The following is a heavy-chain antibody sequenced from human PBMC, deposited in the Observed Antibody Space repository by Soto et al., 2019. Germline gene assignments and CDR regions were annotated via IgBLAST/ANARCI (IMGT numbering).Heavy chain of an antibody. CDR2: INPSGGST. D-gene: IGHD3-10*01. CDR1: GYTFTSYY. J-gene: IGHJ6*02. CDR3: ARSRITMVRGVIYGMDV. V-gene: IGHV1-46*01. Sequence: VASVKVSCKASGYTFTSYYMHWVRQAPGQGLEWMGIINPSGGSTSYAQKFQGRVTMTRDTSTSTVYMELSSLRSEDTAVYYCARSRITMVRGVIYGMDVWGQGTTVTVSS.